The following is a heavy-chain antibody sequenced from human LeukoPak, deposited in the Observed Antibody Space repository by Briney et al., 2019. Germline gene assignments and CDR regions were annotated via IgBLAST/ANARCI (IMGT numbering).Heavy chain of an antibody. Sequence: SETLSLTCTVSGGSISGYYWTWVRQPPGKGLEWIGSIYYSGSTYYNPSLKSRVTISVDTSKNQFSLKLSSVTAADTAVYYCASTGSYWHFDYWGQGTLVTVSS. CDR1: GGSISGYY. J-gene: IGHJ4*02. CDR3: ASTGSYWHFDY. D-gene: IGHD1-26*01. V-gene: IGHV4-59*12. CDR2: IYYSGST.